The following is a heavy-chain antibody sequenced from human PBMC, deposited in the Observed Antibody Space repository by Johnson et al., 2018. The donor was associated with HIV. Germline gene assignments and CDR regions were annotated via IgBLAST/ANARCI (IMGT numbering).Heavy chain of an antibody. V-gene: IGHV3-66*01. Sequence: VQLVESGGGLVQPGWSLRLSCAASGFIFTNYAMSWVRQAPGKGLEWVSVIYSGGSTYYADSVKGRFTISRDNSKNTLYLQMNSLRAEDTAVYYCAREAWGFGERVDAFDIWGQGTMVTVSS. CDR1: GFIFTNYA. D-gene: IGHD3-10*01. CDR3: AREAWGFGERVDAFDI. J-gene: IGHJ3*02. CDR2: IYSGGST.